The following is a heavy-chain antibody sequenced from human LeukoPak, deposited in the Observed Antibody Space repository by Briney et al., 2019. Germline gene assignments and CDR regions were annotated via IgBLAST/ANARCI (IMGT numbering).Heavy chain of an antibody. CDR3: AKESDDTFDY. Sequence: PGGSLRLSCAASGFTFSSYGMHWVRQAPGKGLEWVAVISYDGSNKYYADSVKGRFTISRDNSKNTLYLQMNSLRAEDTAVYYCAKESDDTFDYWGQGTLVTVSS. V-gene: IGHV3-30*18. CDR1: GFTFSSYG. CDR2: ISYDGSNK. J-gene: IGHJ4*02.